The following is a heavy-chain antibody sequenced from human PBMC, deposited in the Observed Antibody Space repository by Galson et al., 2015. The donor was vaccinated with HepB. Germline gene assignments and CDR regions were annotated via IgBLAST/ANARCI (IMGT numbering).Heavy chain of an antibody. CDR3: AREFVAVAGRNSDAFDI. CDR2: INSDGSSI. J-gene: IGHJ3*02. CDR1: GFTFSSYW. Sequence: SLRLSCAASGFTFSSYWMHWVRHVPGKGLVWVSRINSDGSSISYADSGQGRFTISRDNAKNTLNLQMNSLRAEDTAVYYCAREFVAVAGRNSDAFDIWGQGTMVTVSS. D-gene: IGHD6-19*01. V-gene: IGHV3-74*01.